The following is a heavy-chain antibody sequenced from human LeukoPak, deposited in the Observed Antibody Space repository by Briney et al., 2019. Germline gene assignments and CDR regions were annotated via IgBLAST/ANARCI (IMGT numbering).Heavy chain of an antibody. CDR3: AKDKGRYSSSWYDY. CDR1: GFTFSSYS. CDR2: ISSSSSTI. D-gene: IGHD6-13*01. V-gene: IGHV3-48*01. J-gene: IGHJ4*02. Sequence: GGSLRLSCAASGFTFSSYSMNWVRQAPGKGLEWVSYISSSSSTIYYADSVKGRFTISRDNSKNTLYLQMNSLRAEDTAVYYCAKDKGRYSSSWYDYWGQGTLVTVSS.